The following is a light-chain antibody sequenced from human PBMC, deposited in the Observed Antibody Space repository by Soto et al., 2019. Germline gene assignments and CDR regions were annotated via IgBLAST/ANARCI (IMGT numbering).Light chain of an antibody. CDR2: AAS. CDR1: QGISSY. CDR3: QQLNSYPAT. Sequence: DIQLTQSPSFLSASVGDRVTITCRASQGISSYLAWYQQKPGKAPKLLIYAASTLQSGVPSRFSGSGSGTKFTLTISSLQPEDFATYYCQQLNSYPATFGGGTKVEIK. J-gene: IGKJ4*01. V-gene: IGKV1-9*01.